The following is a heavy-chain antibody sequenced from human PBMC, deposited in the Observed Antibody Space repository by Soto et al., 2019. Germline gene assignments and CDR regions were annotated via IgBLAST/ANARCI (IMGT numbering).Heavy chain of an antibody. J-gene: IGHJ4*02. CDR1: GGSFSGYY. CDR2: INHSGST. Sequence: SETLSRTCAIYGGSFSGYYWCWIRQPPGKGLEWIGEINHSGSTNYNPSLKSRVTISVDTSKNQFSLKLNSVTAADTAVYYCARSERGYDSDYWGQGTLVTVSS. CDR3: ARSERGYDSDY. D-gene: IGHD5-12*01. V-gene: IGHV4-34*01.